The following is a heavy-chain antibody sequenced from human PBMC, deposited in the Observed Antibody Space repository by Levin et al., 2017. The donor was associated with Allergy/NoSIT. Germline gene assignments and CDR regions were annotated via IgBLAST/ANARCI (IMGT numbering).Heavy chain of an antibody. CDR1: GFSLTTSGMC. V-gene: IGHV2-70*16. CDR3: ARIPHLGYNYGYYYGMDV. D-gene: IGHD5-18*01. Sequence: TLSLTCTVSGFSLTTSGMCVTWIRQPPGTALEWLARIDWDDDKFYSTSLQTRLTISKDTSKNQVVLTMTNMDPVDTATYYCARIPHLGYNYGYYYGMDVWGPGTTVTVSS. J-gene: IGHJ6*02. CDR2: IDWDDDK.